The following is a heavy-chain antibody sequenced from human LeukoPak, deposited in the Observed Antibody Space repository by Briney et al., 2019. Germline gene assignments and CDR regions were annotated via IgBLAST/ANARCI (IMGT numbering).Heavy chain of an antibody. V-gene: IGHV1-69*13. CDR2: IIPIFGTA. CDR3: ARRAVAALGAFDI. J-gene: IGHJ3*02. D-gene: IGHD6-19*01. CDR1: GGTFSSYA. Sequence: SVKVSCKASGGTFSSYAISWVRQAPGQGLEWMGGIIPIFGTANYAQKFQGRVTITADESTSTAYMELSSLRSEDTAVYYCARRAVAALGAFDIWGQGTMVTVSS.